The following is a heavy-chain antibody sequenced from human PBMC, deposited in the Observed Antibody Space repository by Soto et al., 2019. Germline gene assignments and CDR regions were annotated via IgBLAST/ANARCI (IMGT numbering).Heavy chain of an antibody. CDR2: IWYDGSNK. D-gene: IGHD1-26*01. V-gene: IGHV3-33*01. CDR1: GFTFSSYG. J-gene: IGHJ4*02. CDR3: ARDIDFGY. Sequence: QVQLVESGGGVVQPGRSLRLSCAAAGFTFSSYGMHWVRQAPGKWLEWVAVIWYDGSNKYYADSVKGRFTISRDNSKNTLYLHMNSLKAEDTGVYYCARDIDFGYLGQGTLVTVSS.